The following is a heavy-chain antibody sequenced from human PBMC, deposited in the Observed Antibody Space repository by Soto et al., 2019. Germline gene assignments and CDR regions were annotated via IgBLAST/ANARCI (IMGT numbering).Heavy chain of an antibody. CDR3: ARVPAAAGTVWFDP. Sequence: TVSAGIMRPFYRRGFRQPPGKGLEWIGPIYYSGTKTHNPSLNSRVTISVHKHKTQFSMKMSSVTAADTAVYYCARVPAAAGTVWFDPSAQGPLVT. V-gene: IGHV4-59*01. CDR1: AGIMRPFY. CDR2: IYYSGTK. D-gene: IGHD6-13*01. J-gene: IGHJ5*02.